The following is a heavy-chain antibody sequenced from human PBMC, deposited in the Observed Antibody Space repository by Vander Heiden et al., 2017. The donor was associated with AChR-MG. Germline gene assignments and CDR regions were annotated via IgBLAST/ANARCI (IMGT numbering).Heavy chain of an antibody. Sequence: EVQLLESGGGLVQPGGSLRLSCAASRFTFSSYGMSWVRQAPGKGLQWVSTISAGGTTTWYADSMKGRFTISRDNSKDTLYLQMDGLRADDTAAYYCAKSRIAAGGDAFDIWGQGTVVTVSS. CDR3: AKSRIAAGGDAFDI. CDR1: RFTFSSYG. J-gene: IGHJ3*02. CDR2: ISAGGTTT. D-gene: IGHD6-13*01. V-gene: IGHV3-23*01.